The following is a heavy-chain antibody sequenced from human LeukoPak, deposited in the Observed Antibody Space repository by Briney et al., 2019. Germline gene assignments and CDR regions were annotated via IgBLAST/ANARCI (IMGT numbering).Heavy chain of an antibody. CDR1: GGSIGSHY. J-gene: IGHJ4*02. V-gene: IGHV4-59*11. Sequence: SETLSLTCTVSGGSIGSHYWSWIRQPPGKGLEWIGYIYYSGSTNYNPSLKSRVTISVDTSKNQFSLKLSSVTAADTAVYYCATLRDGYNYGIDYWGQGTLVTVSS. D-gene: IGHD5-24*01. CDR3: ATLRDGYNYGIDY. CDR2: IYYSGST.